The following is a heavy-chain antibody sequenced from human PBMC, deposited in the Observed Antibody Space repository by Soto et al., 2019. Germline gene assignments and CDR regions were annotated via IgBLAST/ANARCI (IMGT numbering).Heavy chain of an antibody. D-gene: IGHD3-10*01. CDR3: TRDQPITP. Sequence: GGSLRLSCTASGFTFSDYAMSWLRQAPGKGLEWLGFVRSKTYGGTAEYAASVKGRFTISRDDSKSIAYLQMNSLKTEDTAVYYCTRDQPITPWGQGTMVTVSS. V-gene: IGHV3-49*03. J-gene: IGHJ3*01. CDR2: VRSKTYGGTA. CDR1: GFTFSDYA.